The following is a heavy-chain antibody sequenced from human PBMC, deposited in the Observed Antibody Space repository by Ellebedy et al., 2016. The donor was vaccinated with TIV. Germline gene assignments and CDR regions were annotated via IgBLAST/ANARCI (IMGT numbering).Heavy chain of an antibody. V-gene: IGHV1-69*10. J-gene: IGHJ4*02. Sequence: SVKVSCKASGGTFSTYAISWVRQAPGQGLEWMGGIIPILRRLKYAQKFQGRVTITADKSTGTAHMELSSLRSDDTAVYYCAREVGDVYDSSGYYFDYWGQGTLVTVSS. CDR3: AREVGDVYDSSGYYFDY. CDR1: GGTFSTYA. D-gene: IGHD3-22*01. CDR2: IIPILRRL.